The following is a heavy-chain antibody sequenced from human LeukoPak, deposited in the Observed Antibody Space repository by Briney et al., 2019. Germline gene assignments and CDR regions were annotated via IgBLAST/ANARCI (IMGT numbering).Heavy chain of an antibody. CDR3: AKDVGYYGSGSCYSD. CDR1: GFTFSSYG. V-gene: IGHV3-30*18. CDR2: ISNDGIKK. J-gene: IGHJ4*02. Sequence: SGGSLRLSCAASGFTFSSYGMHWVRQAPGKGLEWVAVISNDGIKKYYADSVKGRFTISRDNSKNTLYLQMNSLRVEDTAVYYCAKDVGYYGSGSCYSDWGQGTLVTVSS. D-gene: IGHD3-10*01.